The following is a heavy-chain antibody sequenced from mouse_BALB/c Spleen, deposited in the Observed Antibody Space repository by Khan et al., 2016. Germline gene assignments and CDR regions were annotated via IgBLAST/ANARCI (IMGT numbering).Heavy chain of an antibody. D-gene: IGHD2-13*01. J-gene: IGHJ3*01. CDR2: IDSSGTS. CDR3: ATPDYWFVY. Sequence: EVKLLESGPGLVKPSQSLSLTCTVTGYSITSDYAWNWIQQFPGKKLEWMGYIDSSGTSTYTPTLKSRVSITRDTSQNQIFLQLKSVTTEDTGAYYCATPDYWFVYWGQGTLVTVSA. V-gene: IGHV3-2*02. CDR1: GYSITSDYA.